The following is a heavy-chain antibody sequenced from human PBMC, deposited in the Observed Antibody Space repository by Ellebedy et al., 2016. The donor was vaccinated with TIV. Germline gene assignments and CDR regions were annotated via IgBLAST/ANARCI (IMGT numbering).Heavy chain of an antibody. Sequence: ASVKVSCKASGFTFTTHYFHWVRQAPGQGLEWMGVINPSDGSVTYAQKFQGRVTMTRDTSTSSVHMALGSLKSEDTALYYCAREAFGTHGSKQHIWFDPWGQGTLVTVSS. CDR2: INPSDGSV. CDR3: AREAFGTHGSKQHIWFDP. V-gene: IGHV1-46*01. D-gene: IGHD1-1*01. J-gene: IGHJ5*02. CDR1: GFTFTTHY.